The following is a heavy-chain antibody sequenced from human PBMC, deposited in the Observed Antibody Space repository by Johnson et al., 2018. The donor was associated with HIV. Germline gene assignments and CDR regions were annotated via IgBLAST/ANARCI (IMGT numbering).Heavy chain of an antibody. Sequence: QVQLVESGGGVVQPGTSLRLSCAASGFTFSSYAMHWVRQAPGKGLEWVAVISYDGSNKYYADSVKGRFTISRDSSKNTLYLQMNSLRPEDTAVYYCAKDRNWGRLFDGFDIWGRGTMVTVSS. J-gene: IGHJ3*02. V-gene: IGHV3-30*04. D-gene: IGHD7-27*01. CDR2: ISYDGSNK. CDR1: GFTFSSYA. CDR3: AKDRNWGRLFDGFDI.